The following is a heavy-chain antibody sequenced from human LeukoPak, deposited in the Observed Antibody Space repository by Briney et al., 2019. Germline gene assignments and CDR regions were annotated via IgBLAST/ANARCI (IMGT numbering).Heavy chain of an antibody. CDR1: GDSLSDYF. CDR2: NSGST. CDR3: ARGRGYGGNYLRSFDI. V-gene: IGHV4-59*08. J-gene: IGHJ3*02. D-gene: IGHD1-26*01. Sequence: PSETLSLTCTVSGDSLSDYFWSWIRQPPGKGLEWLGYNSGSTNYNASLKSRVTILLVRSKNQFSLKLSSVTAADTAVYYCARGRGYGGNYLRSFDIWGQGTMVTVSS.